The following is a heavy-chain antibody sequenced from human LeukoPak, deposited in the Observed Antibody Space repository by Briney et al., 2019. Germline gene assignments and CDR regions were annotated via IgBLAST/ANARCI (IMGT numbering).Heavy chain of an antibody. CDR1: GGCISSYY. D-gene: IGHD1-26*01. V-gene: IGHV4-59*08. CDR2: ISYSGST. J-gene: IGHJ3*02. CDR3: ARHQGGSYYYDAFDI. Sequence: KASEALSLTCNVSGGCISSYYWSWIRQPPGKGLEWIGYISYSGSTNYNPSLKSRVTISVDTSKNQFSLNLSSVTAADTAVYYCARHQGGSYYYDAFDIWGQGTMVTVSS.